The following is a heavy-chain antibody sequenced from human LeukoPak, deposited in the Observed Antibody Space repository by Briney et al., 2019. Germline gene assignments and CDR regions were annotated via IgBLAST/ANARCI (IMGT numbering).Heavy chain of an antibody. V-gene: IGHV1-18*01. CDR1: GYTFTSYG. D-gene: IGHD5-18*01. CDR2: ISAYNGNT. J-gene: IGHJ6*03. Sequence: ASVKVSCKASGYTFTSYGISWVRQAPGQGLEWMGWISAYNGNTNYAQKLQGRVTMTTDTSTSTAYMELRSLRSDDTAVYYCAREGANSYGDYYYYYYMDVWGKGTTVTVSS. CDR3: AREGANSYGDYYYYYYMDV.